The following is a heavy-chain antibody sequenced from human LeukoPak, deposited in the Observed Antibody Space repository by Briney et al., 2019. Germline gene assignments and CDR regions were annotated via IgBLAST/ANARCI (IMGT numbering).Heavy chain of an antibody. D-gene: IGHD3-10*01. Sequence: GRSLRLSCEASRFTFSTYAMHWVRQAPGKGLEWVAVISYDGSNQFYADSVKGRFTISRDHSKNTLYVQMNSLRTEDTAVYYCAVGDNLGQLSSSFDHWGQGTLVTVSS. V-gene: IGHV3-30*04. CDR3: AVGDNLGQLSSSFDH. CDR1: RFTFSTYA. CDR2: ISYDGSNQ. J-gene: IGHJ4*02.